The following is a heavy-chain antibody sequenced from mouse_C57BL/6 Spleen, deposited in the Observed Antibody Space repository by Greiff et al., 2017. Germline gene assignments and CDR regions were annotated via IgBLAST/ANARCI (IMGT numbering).Heavy chain of an antibody. J-gene: IGHJ2*01. Sequence: VQLQQSGPELVKPGASVKISCKASGYAFSSSWMNWVKQRPGKGLEWIGRIYPGDGDTNYNGKFKGKATLTADKSSSTAYMQLRSLTSEDSAVYFCYYEYWGFDYWGQGTTLTVSS. CDR2: IYPGDGDT. D-gene: IGHD2-4*01. CDR3: YYEYWGFDY. CDR1: GYAFSSSW. V-gene: IGHV1-82*01.